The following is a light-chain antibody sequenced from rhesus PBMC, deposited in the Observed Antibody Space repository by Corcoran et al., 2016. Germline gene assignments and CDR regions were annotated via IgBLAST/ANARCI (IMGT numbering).Light chain of an antibody. J-gene: IGKJ1*01. Sequence: DIQMTQSPSSLSASVGDTVTITCRASQSISSWLAWYQQKPGKAPKLLINQASTLQSGVPSRFSGSGSRTGFTHTISNLQSEDFAIYYCHQYPSSPWTFGQGTMVEI. CDR1: QSISSW. CDR3: HQYPSSPWT. V-gene: IGKV1-22*01. CDR2: QAS.